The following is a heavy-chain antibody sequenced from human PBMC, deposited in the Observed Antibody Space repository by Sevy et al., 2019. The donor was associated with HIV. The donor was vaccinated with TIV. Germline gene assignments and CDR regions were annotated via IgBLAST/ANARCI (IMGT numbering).Heavy chain of an antibody. Sequence: GGFLRLSCAASGFTFSSYGMHWVRQAPGKGLEWVAVISYDGSNKYYADSVKGRFTISRDNSKNTLYLQMNSLRAEDTAVYYCAKMEHDYGDYGDAFDIWGQGTMVTVSS. CDR1: GFTFSSYG. CDR3: AKMEHDYGDYGDAFDI. D-gene: IGHD4-17*01. CDR2: ISYDGSNK. J-gene: IGHJ3*02. V-gene: IGHV3-30*18.